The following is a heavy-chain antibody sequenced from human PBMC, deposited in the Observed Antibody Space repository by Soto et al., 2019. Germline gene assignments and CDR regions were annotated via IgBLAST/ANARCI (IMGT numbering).Heavy chain of an antibody. CDR2: INPSGGST. J-gene: IGHJ5*02. CDR3: AKVVWLVLVGNWFDP. Sequence: ASVKVSCKASGYTFTSYYIHWVRQAPGQGLEWMGIINPSGGSTNYAQKFQGRVTMTRDTSTSTVYMELSSLRSEDTAVYYCAKVVWLVLVGNWFDPWGQGTLVTVSS. D-gene: IGHD6-19*01. V-gene: IGHV1-46*01. CDR1: GYTFTSYY.